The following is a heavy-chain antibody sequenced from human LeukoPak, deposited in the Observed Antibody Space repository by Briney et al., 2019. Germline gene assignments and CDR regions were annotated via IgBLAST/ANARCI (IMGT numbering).Heavy chain of an antibody. CDR2: VGGSGVKT. Sequence: PGGSLRLSCAASGFTFSKYAIHWVRQAPGKGLEWVSIVGGSGVKTYYADSVKGRFTISRDNSKNTVYLQMNSLRAEDTAVYYCAKRGDCSGTCTYDYWGQGTLVTVSS. V-gene: IGHV3-23*01. CDR1: GFTFSKYA. D-gene: IGHD2-2*01. J-gene: IGHJ4*02. CDR3: AKRGDCSGTCTYDY.